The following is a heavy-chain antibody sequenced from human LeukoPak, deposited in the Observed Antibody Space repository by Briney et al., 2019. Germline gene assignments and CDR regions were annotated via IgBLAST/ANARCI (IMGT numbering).Heavy chain of an antibody. CDR2: IHPNSGAT. CDR3: ATAAARISNVDY. D-gene: IGHD1-14*01. V-gene: IGHV1-2*02. Sequence: ASVKVSCKASGYTFTGYYIHWVRQAPGQGLEWMGWIHPNSGATSYAQKFQGRVTMTGDTSISTAYMELSRLKSDDTAVYYCATAAARISNVDYWGQGTLVTVSS. CDR1: GYTFTGYY. J-gene: IGHJ4*02.